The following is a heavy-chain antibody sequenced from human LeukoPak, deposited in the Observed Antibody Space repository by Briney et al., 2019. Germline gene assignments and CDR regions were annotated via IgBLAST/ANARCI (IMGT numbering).Heavy chain of an antibody. CDR2: IYTNGIT. Sequence: SDTLSLICTVSGDSISSYYWSWIRQPAGEGLEWIGRIYTNGITNYNPSLKSRVTISVDTSKNQFSLKLSSVTAADTAVYYCARRGEYCSSTSCRTIGFDPWGQGTLVTVSS. J-gene: IGHJ5*02. D-gene: IGHD2-2*01. V-gene: IGHV4-4*07. CDR3: ARRGEYCSSTSCRTIGFDP. CDR1: GDSISSYY.